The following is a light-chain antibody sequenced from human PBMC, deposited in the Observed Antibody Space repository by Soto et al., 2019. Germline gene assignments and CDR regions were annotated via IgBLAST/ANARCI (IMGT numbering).Light chain of an antibody. Sequence: QTVVTQEPSLTVSPGGTVTLTCGSSTGAVTSGHYPYWFQQKPGQAPRTLIYDTYNRHSWTPARFSGSLLGGKAALTLSGAQPEDEADYYCLLSYSGARVFGGGTKVTVL. CDR3: LLSYSGARV. CDR1: TGAVTSGHY. J-gene: IGLJ2*01. CDR2: DTY. V-gene: IGLV7-46*01.